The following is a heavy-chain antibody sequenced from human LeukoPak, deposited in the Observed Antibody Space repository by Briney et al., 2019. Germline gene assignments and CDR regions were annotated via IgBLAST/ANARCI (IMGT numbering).Heavy chain of an antibody. V-gene: IGHV3-23*01. CDR2: IRGGGGSA. Sequence: GGSLRLSCAASGFTFSDYAMGWVRQAPGKGLEWVSVIRGGGGSAYYADSMKGRFTISRDNSKNTLYLQMNSLRAEDTAVYYCAKDSRITIFVDAFDIWGQGTMVTVSS. CDR3: AKDSRITIFVDAFDI. D-gene: IGHD3-3*01. CDR1: GFTFSDYA. J-gene: IGHJ3*02.